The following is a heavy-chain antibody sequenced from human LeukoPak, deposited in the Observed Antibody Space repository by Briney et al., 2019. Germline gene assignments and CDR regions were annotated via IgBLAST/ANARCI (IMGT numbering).Heavy chain of an antibody. Sequence: GGSLRLSCAASGFTFTDAWMGWVRQAPGRGLEWVGRIKSKARGGTTDYAAPVKGRFTIARGDSKDTLDLQMNSLKTEDTAVYYCTTDHFNWGRGTLVTVSS. V-gene: IGHV3-15*01. CDR3: TTDHFN. J-gene: IGHJ4*02. CDR2: IKSKARGGTT. CDR1: GFTFTDAW.